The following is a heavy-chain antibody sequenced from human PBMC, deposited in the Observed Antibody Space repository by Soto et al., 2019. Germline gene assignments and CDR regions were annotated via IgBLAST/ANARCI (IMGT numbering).Heavy chain of an antibody. CDR1: GFTFSSYA. CDR2: ISGSGGST. V-gene: IGHV3-23*01. CDR3: AGYLDYYGSGKPDY. D-gene: IGHD3-10*01. J-gene: IGHJ4*02. Sequence: GSLRLSCAASGFTFSSYAMSWVRQAPGKGLEWVSAISGSGGSTYYADSVKGRFTISRDNSKNTLYLQMNSLRAEDTAVYYCAGYLDYYGSGKPDYWGQGTLVTVSS.